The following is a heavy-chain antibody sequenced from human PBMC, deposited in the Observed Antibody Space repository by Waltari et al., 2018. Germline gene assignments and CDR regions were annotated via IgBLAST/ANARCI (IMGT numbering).Heavy chain of an antibody. J-gene: IGHJ6*03. V-gene: IGHV4-4*07. Sequence: QDQLQEAGPGLVKPSENLFLTCPVPGCSISSYYWSLIRQAPGKGLEWIGRIYTSGSTNYTPSLKRRVTMSVDTYKNQFSLKLSSVTAADTAVYYCARGPSWGAEARYYMDVWGKGTTVTISS. D-gene: IGHD1-26*01. CDR2: IYTSGST. CDR3: ARGPSWGAEARYYMDV. CDR1: GCSISSYY.